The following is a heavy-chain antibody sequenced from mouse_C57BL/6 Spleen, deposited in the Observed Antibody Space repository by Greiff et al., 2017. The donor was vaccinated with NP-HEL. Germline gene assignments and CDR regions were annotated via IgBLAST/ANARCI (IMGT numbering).Heavy chain of an antibody. D-gene: IGHD4-1*01. V-gene: IGHV1-82*01. Sequence: VQLQQSGPELVKPGASVKISCKASGYAFSSSWMNWVKQRPGKGLEWIGRIYPGDGDTNYNGKFKGKATLTADKSSSTAYMQLSSLTSEDSAVYFCAREGENWGYFDYGGQGTTLTVSS. CDR2: IYPGDGDT. J-gene: IGHJ2*01. CDR3: AREGENWGYFDY. CDR1: GYAFSSSW.